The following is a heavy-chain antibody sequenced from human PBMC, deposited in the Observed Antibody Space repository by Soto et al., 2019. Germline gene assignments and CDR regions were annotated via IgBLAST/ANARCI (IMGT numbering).Heavy chain of an antibody. J-gene: IGHJ5*02. CDR3: AREVGEDYYYGSGSYYNWFDP. CDR1: GGSISSYY. V-gene: IGHV4-59*01. D-gene: IGHD3-10*01. Sequence: ASETLSLTCTISGGSISSYYWSWIRQPPGKGLEWIGYIYYSGSTNYNPSLKSRVTISVDTSKNQFSLKLSSVTAADTAVYYCAREVGEDYYYGSGSYYNWFDPWGQGTLVTVSS. CDR2: IYYSGST.